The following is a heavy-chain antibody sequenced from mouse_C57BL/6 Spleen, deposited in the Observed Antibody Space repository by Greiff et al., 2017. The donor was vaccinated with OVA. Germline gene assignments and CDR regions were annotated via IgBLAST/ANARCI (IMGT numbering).Heavy chain of an antibody. CDR1: GYTFTDYN. D-gene: IGHD2-5*01. Sequence: VQLQQSGPELVKPGASVKIPCKASGYTFTDYNMDWVKQSHGKSLEWIGDINPNNGGTIYNQKFKGKATLTVDKSSSTAYMELSSLTSEDTAVYYCARPYSNPYYFDYWGQGTTLTVSS. CDR3: ARPYSNPYYFDY. V-gene: IGHV1-18*01. J-gene: IGHJ2*01. CDR2: INPNNGGT.